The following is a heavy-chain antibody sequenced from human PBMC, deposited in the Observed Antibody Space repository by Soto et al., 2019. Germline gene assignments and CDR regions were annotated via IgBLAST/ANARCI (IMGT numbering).Heavy chain of an antibody. J-gene: IGHJ4*02. CDR3: ARYYGSGSYYNLGYFDY. CDR2: IFSNDEK. D-gene: IGHD3-10*01. CDR1: GFSLSNARMG. Sequence: QVTLKESGPVLVKPTETLTLTCAVSGFSLSNARMGVSRIRQPPGKALEWLAHIFSNDEKSYSTSLKSRLTISKDTSKSQVVLTMTNMDPVDTATYYCARYYGSGSYYNLGYFDYWGQGTLVTVSS. V-gene: IGHV2-26*01.